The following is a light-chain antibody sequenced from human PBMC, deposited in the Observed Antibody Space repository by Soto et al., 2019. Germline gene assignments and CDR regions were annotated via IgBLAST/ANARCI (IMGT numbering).Light chain of an antibody. CDR1: QSVSSY. CDR3: LQPLLWIP. Sequence: VVTKSSDALSLNTEGRSRLSCMASQSVSSYLAWYQQKPGQAPRLLIYDASNRATGIPARFSGTGSGTHITLTFSILEPEDILVCSFLQPLLWIPFAEGTRLEI. V-gene: IGKV3-11*01. J-gene: IGKJ5*01. CDR2: DAS.